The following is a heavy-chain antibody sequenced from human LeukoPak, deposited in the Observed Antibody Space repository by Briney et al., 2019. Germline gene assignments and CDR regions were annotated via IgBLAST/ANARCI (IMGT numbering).Heavy chain of an antibody. V-gene: IGHV4-59*11. D-gene: IGHD4-17*01. J-gene: IGHJ3*02. CDR1: DDSFSSHY. CDR2: ISYIGST. Sequence: PSETLSLTCAVSDDSFSSHYWTWIRQPPGKGLEWIGYISYIGSTNYNPSLKSRVTISIDTSRNQFSLRLSSVTAADTAVYYCARDLATVTKGLDIWGQGTMVSVSS. CDR3: ARDLATVTKGLDI.